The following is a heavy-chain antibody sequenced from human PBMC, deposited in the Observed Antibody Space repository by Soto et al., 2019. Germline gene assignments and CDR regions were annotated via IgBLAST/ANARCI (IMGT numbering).Heavy chain of an antibody. Sequence: PSETLYLTCSVSGGSITDNYWTWIRQSPGKGLEWVGYIYYTGITNYNPSLKRRVTISLDRSKNQFSLKLSSVTAADTAVYYCARRGTSIVVVPAADLDAFDIWGQGTMVTVSS. CDR1: GGSITDNY. D-gene: IGHD2-2*01. CDR3: ARRGTSIVVVPAADLDAFDI. CDR2: IYYTGIT. J-gene: IGHJ3*02. V-gene: IGHV4-59*08.